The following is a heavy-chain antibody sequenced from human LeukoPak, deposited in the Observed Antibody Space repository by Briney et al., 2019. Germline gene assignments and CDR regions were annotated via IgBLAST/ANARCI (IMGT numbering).Heavy chain of an antibody. V-gene: IGHV4-59*04. CDR2: INYSGST. J-gene: IGHJ4*02. CDR1: GPSISNFY. CDR3: AAHSITIFGVVIDAY. D-gene: IGHD3-3*01. Sequence: PSETLSLTCSVSGPSISNFYWSWIRQPPGRGLEWVGSINYSGSTYYNPSLKSRVTISVDTSKNQFSLKLSSVTAADTAVYYCAAHSITIFGVVIDAYWGQGTLVTVSS.